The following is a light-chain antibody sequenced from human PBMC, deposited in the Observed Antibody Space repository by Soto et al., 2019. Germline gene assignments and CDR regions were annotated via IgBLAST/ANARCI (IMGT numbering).Light chain of an antibody. J-gene: IGLJ1*01. V-gene: IGLV2-14*01. CDR2: EVS. CDR1: SNDVGGYKY. CDR3: SSYTSSSPCV. Sequence: QSALTQPASVSGSPGQSITISCTGTSNDVGGYKYVSWYQQHPGKAPKLMIYEVSSRPSGVSSRFSGSKSGNTASLTISGLQAEDEADYYCSSYTSSSPCVFGTGTKVTVL.